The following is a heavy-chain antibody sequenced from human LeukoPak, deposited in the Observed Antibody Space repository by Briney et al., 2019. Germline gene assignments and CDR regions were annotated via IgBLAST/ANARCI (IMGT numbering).Heavy chain of an antibody. V-gene: IGHV1-18*01. CDR1: GYTFTSYG. CDR2: ISAYNGNT. J-gene: IGHJ5*02. D-gene: IGHD3-22*01. Sequence: ASVKVSCKASGYTFTSYGISWVRQAPGQGLEWMGWISAYNGNTNYAQKLQGRVTMTTDTSTSTAYMELRSLRSDDTAVYYCARDPQPYYYESNPSNWFDPWGQGTLVTVSS. CDR3: ARDPQPYYYESNPSNWFDP.